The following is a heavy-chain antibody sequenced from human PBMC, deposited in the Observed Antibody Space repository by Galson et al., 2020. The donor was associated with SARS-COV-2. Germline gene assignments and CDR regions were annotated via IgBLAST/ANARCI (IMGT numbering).Heavy chain of an antibody. Sequence: PGGSLRLSCAASGFTFTSYGMHWVRQAPGKGLEWVALISYDGTNKYYADSVKGRFTISRDDSKNTLYLQMNSLRAEDTAVYYCAKPVGGNYYYGMDVWGQGTTVTVSS. CDR3: AKPVGGNYYYGMDV. J-gene: IGHJ6*02. D-gene: IGHD1-26*01. CDR1: GFTFTSYG. CDR2: ISYDGTNK. V-gene: IGHV3-30*18.